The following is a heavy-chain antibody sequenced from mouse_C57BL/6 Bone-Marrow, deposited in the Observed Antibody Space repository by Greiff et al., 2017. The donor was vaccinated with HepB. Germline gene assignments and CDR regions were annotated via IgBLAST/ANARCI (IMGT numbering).Heavy chain of an antibody. D-gene: IGHD1-3*01. CDR1: GYTFTSYW. Sequence: VQLQQPGAELVRPGSSVKLSCKASGYTFTSYWMDWVKQRPGQGLEWIGNIYPSDSETHYNQKFKDKATLTVDKSSSTADMQLSSLTSEDSAVYYCALKGAMDYWGQGTSVTVSS. CDR2: IYPSDSET. CDR3: ALKGAMDY. V-gene: IGHV1-61*01. J-gene: IGHJ4*01.